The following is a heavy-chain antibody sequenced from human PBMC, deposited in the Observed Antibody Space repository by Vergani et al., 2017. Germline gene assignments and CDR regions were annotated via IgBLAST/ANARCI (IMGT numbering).Heavy chain of an antibody. V-gene: IGHV1-69*01. CDR3: ARDPDGYSSCYRPYFDY. J-gene: IGHJ4*02. CDR1: GGTFSSYA. Sequence: VQLVQSGAEVKKPGSSVKVSCKASGGTFSSYAISWVRQAPGQGLEWMGGIIPIFGTANYAQKFQGRVTITADESTSTAYLALSSLRSEDTAVYYCARDPDGYSSCYRPYFDYWGQGTLVTVSS. D-gene: IGHD5-18*01. CDR2: IIPIFGTA.